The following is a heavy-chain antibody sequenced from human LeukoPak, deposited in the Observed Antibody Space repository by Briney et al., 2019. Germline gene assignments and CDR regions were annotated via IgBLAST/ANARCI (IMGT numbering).Heavy chain of an antibody. V-gene: IGHV5-51*01. CDR2: IYPGDSDT. D-gene: IGHD1/OR15-1a*01. Sequence: GESLQISCKGSGYSFTSYWIGWVRQMPGKGLEWMGIIYPGDSDTRYSPSFQGQVTISADKSISTAYLQWSSLKASDTAMYYCARPGIVGHNNEYYFDYWGQGTLVTVSS. J-gene: IGHJ4*02. CDR1: GYSFTSYW. CDR3: ARPGIVGHNNEYYFDY.